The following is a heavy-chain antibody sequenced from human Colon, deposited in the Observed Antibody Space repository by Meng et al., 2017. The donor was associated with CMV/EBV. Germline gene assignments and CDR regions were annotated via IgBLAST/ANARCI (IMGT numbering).Heavy chain of an antibody. CDR1: GLTHPTAGAG. Sequence: ITLYVSGPALVKPTQTLTLSCTFSGLTHPTAGAGVAWVRQPPGKAPELLALIHSDDDKRYTPSLKNRLYITKDTSKNQVVLSITDLDPADTGTFYCARHSLTILTDWGQGALVTVSS. D-gene: IGHD2-8*02. V-gene: IGHV2-5*02. CDR2: IHSDDDK. CDR3: ARHSLTILTD. J-gene: IGHJ4*02.